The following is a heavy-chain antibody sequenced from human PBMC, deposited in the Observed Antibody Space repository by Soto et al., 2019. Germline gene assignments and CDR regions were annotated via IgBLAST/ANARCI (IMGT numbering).Heavy chain of an antibody. D-gene: IGHD6-6*01. V-gene: IGHV4-34*01. CDR1: GGSFSGYY. Sequence: PSETLSLTCAVYGGSFSGYYWSWIRQPPGKGLEWIGEINHSGSTNYNPSLKSRVTISVDTSKNQFSLKLSSVTAADTAEYYCARGGRYSSSRGAFDIWGQGTMVTVSS. CDR3: ARGGRYSSSRGAFDI. J-gene: IGHJ3*02. CDR2: INHSGST.